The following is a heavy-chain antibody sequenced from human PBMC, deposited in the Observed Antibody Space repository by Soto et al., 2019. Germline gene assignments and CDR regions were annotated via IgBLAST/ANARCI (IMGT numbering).Heavy chain of an antibody. V-gene: IGHV1-2*02. J-gene: IGHJ1*01. CDR1: GHKFTAYY. D-gene: IGHD3-22*01. CDR2: INPGSGAT. CDR3: ARRSKRSCSDTSCYSCLSA. Sequence: ASVKASCKTSGHKFTAYYMHWVRQAPGQGLEWMGWINPGSGATSYAQTFQRRGTMTRDTSINTVYMEVTSLRPDDTAVYYCARRSKRSCSDTSCYSCLSAWG.